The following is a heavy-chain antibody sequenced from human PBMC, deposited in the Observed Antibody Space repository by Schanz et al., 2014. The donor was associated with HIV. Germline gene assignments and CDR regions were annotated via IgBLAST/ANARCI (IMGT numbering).Heavy chain of an antibody. CDR3: ARTHYSVVSSRAMDV. CDR2: IIPIFGSP. J-gene: IGHJ6*02. Sequence: QVHLVQSGAEVKKPGSSVKVSCKPSGGTFSTYAVSWVRQAPGQGLEYMGGIIPIFGSPKYAQKFQGRVTLTRDTTATTVYMELSSLKSEDTAVYYCARTHYSVVSSRAMDVWGQGTTVTVSS. V-gene: IGHV1-69*06. CDR1: GGTFSTYA. D-gene: IGHD2-15*01.